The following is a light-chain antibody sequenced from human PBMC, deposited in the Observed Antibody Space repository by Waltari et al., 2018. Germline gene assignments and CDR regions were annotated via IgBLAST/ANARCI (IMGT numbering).Light chain of an antibody. CDR2: DAS. V-gene: IGKV1-33*01. J-gene: IGKJ4*01. Sequence: DIQMTQSPSSLSASVGDRVTITCQASHDISNYLNWYQQKPGKAPKLLIYDASNLETGVPSRFSGSGSGTDFSFTISSLQAEDVAVYYCQQYFGLPLTFGGGTKLEIK. CDR1: HDISNY. CDR3: QQYFGLPLT.